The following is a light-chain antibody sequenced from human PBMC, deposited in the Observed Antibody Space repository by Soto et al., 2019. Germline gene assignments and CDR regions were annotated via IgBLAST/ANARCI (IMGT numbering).Light chain of an antibody. V-gene: IGKV3-15*01. J-gene: IGKJ2*01. CDR2: GAS. CDR3: QQYNNWPLYT. Sequence: EIVMTQSPATLSVSPGERATLSCRASQSVSSNLAWYQQKPVQAPRLLIYGASNSATGIPARFSGSESVTEFPLNISSLQSEDFAVYYCQQYNNWPLYTFGQGTKLEIK. CDR1: QSVSSN.